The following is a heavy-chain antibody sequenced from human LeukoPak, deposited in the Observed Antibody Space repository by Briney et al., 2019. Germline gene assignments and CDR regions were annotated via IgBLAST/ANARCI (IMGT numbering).Heavy chain of an antibody. J-gene: IGHJ4*02. CDR2: IYDSGST. Sequence: SETLSLTCTVSGDSISSNYWSWIRQPPGKGLEWIGYIYDSGSTHYSPSLKSRVTISVDTSKNQFSLKLSSVTAADTAVYYCARDRRSSGWYYLDYWGQGTLVTVSS. CDR1: GDSISSNY. CDR3: ARDRRSSGWYYLDY. D-gene: IGHD6-19*01. V-gene: IGHV4-59*01.